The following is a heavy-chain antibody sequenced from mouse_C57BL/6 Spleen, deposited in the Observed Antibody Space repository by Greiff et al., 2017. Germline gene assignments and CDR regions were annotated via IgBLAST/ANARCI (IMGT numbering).Heavy chain of an antibody. CDR2: IDPETGGT. Sequence: VQLQQSGAELVRPGASVTLSCKASGYTFTDYEMHWVKQTPVHGLEWIGAIDPETGGTAYNQKFKGKAILTADKSSSTAYMELRSLTSEDSAVYYCTREEDPYYSNYPWFAYWGQGTLVTVSA. J-gene: IGHJ3*01. D-gene: IGHD2-5*01. V-gene: IGHV1-15*01. CDR3: TREEDPYYSNYPWFAY. CDR1: GYTFTDYE.